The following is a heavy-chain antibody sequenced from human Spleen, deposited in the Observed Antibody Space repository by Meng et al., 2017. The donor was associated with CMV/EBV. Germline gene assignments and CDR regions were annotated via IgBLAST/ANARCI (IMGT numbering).Heavy chain of an antibody. CDR3: AKAGYSGYGSHYYGMDV. CDR2: ISGDGTTT. V-gene: IGHV3-74*01. J-gene: IGHJ6*02. D-gene: IGHD5-12*01. CDR1: GFTFSTYW. Sequence: GGSLRLSCAASGFTFSTYWMHWVRQAPGKGLVWVSRISGDGTTTTYADSVRGRFTISRDNAKNSLYLQMNSLRAEDTAVYYCAKAGYSGYGSHYYGMDVWGQGTTVTVSS.